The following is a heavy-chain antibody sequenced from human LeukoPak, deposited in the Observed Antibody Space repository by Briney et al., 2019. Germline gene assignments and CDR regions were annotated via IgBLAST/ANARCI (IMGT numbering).Heavy chain of an antibody. CDR3: AKDDGIAGRWPFAFDI. J-gene: IGHJ3*02. D-gene: IGHD6-13*01. Sequence: GGSLRLSRAASGFTFSSYGMHWVRQAPGKGLEWVAVIWYDGSNKYYADSVKGRFTISRDNSKNTLYLQMNSLRAEDTAVYYCAKDDGIAGRWPFAFDIWGQGTMVTVSS. CDR2: IWYDGSNK. CDR1: GFTFSSYG. V-gene: IGHV3-33*06.